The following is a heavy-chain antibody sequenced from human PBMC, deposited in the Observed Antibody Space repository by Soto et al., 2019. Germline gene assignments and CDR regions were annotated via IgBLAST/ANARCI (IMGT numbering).Heavy chain of an antibody. Sequence: QVQLQQWGAGLLKPSETLSLTCAVYGGSFSGYYWNWIRQPPGKGLEWIGEINHSGSTNYNPSLKXRVTISVDTSKTQFSLKLSSVTAADTAVYYCARGWGRRFDYWGQGTLVTVSS. CDR2: INHSGST. V-gene: IGHV4-34*01. CDR1: GGSFSGYY. CDR3: ARGWGRRFDY. J-gene: IGHJ4*02. D-gene: IGHD7-27*01.